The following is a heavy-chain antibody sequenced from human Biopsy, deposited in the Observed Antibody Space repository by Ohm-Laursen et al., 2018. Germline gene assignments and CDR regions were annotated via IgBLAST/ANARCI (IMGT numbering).Heavy chain of an antibody. D-gene: IGHD3-22*01. CDR1: GYTFTGYH. CDR3: TRGGYYYDSLAYYYWFDL. CDR2: INAKTGDT. J-gene: IGHJ2*01. V-gene: IGHV1-2*02. Sequence: VSSVKVSCKASGYTFTGYHVHWVRQAPGQGLEWMGWINAKTGDTNYAQKFQGRVTMTRDTSISTAYVDLSSLRFDDTAVYYCTRGGYYYDSLAYYYWFDLWGRGTLVTVSS.